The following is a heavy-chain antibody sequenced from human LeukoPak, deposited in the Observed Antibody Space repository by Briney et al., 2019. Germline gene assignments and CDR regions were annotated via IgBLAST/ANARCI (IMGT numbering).Heavy chain of an antibody. CDR1: GYTFTSYY. CDR3: ARGGPIAVAGDY. J-gene: IGHJ4*02. CDR2: INPSGGST. D-gene: IGHD6-19*01. V-gene: IGHV1-46*01. Sequence: ASVKASCKTSGYTFTSYYMHWVRQAPGQGLEWMGIINPSGGSTSYAQKFQGRVTMTRDTSTSTVYMELSSLRSEDTAVYYCARGGPIAVAGDYWGQGTLVTVSS.